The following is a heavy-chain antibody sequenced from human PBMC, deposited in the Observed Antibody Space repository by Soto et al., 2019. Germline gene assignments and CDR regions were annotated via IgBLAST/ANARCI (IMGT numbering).Heavy chain of an antibody. J-gene: IGHJ6*02. CDR3: ARQGLRGYSYGYWYYYGMDV. CDR2: IYPVDSHT. D-gene: IGHD5-18*01. V-gene: IGHV5-51*01. Sequence: PGESLNISCKGSGYSFTIYWIGWVRQMPGKVLEWMGFIYPVDSHTRYSPSFQGNDTISADTSISTAYLQWSSLKASDTAMYYCARQGLRGYSYGYWYYYGMDVWGQGTTVTVSS. CDR1: GYSFTIYW.